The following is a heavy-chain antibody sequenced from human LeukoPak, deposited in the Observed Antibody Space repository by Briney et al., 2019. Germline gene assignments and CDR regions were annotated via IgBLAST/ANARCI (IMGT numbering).Heavy chain of an antibody. D-gene: IGHD2-21*02. V-gene: IGHV3-21*04. J-gene: IGHJ4*02. Sequence: GGSLRLSCAASGFTFSSYSMNWVRQAPGKGLEWVSSISSASTYIYYADSVKGRFTISRDNAKNSLYLQMNRLRPEDTAVYYCARGTVTAPDYWGQGTLVTVSS. CDR3: ARGTVTAPDY. CDR2: ISSASTYI. CDR1: GFTFSSYS.